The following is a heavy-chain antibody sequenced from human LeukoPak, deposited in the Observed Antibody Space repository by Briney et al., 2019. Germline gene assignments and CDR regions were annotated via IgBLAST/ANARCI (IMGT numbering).Heavy chain of an antibody. J-gene: IGHJ5*02. Sequence: NTSETLSLTCTVSGGSISSSSYYWGWIRQPPGKGLEWIGNIFYSGSTYYNPSLKSRVTVSVDTSKNQFSLKLSSVTAADTAVYYCARAAPMQLPTWFDPWGQGTLVTVSS. CDR3: ARAAPMQLPTWFDP. CDR2: IFYSGST. V-gene: IGHV4-39*07. CDR1: GGSISSSSYY. D-gene: IGHD2-2*01.